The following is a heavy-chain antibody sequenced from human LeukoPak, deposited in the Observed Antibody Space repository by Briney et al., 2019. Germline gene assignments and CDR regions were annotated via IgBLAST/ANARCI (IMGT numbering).Heavy chain of an antibody. CDR3: ANSPCTSCYEDY. D-gene: IGHD2-2*01. J-gene: IGHJ4*02. CDR1: GFTFSSYA. V-gene: IGHV3-23*01. Sequence: QSGGSLRLSCAASGFTFSSYAMSWVRQAPGKGLEWVSAITGSGGSTYYADSVKGRFTISRDNSKNTLYPQMNSLRAEDTAVYYCANSPCTSCYEDYWGQGTLVTVSS. CDR2: ITGSGGST.